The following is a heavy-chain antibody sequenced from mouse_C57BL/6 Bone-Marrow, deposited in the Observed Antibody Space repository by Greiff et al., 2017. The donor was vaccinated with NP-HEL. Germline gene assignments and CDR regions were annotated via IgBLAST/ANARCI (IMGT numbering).Heavy chain of an antibody. Sequence: QLQQSVPELVPPFSSLPLSCPSSVSSFTGYFMNCFIHSHGKSLEWIGRINPYNGDTFYNQKFKGKATLTVDKSSSTAHMELRSLTSEDSAVYYCARSWGMGLPYWGQGTTLTVSS. CDR2: INPYNGDT. V-gene: IGHV1-20*01. D-gene: IGHD2-2*01. CDR1: VSSFTGYF. J-gene: IGHJ2*01. CDR3: ARSWGMGLPY.